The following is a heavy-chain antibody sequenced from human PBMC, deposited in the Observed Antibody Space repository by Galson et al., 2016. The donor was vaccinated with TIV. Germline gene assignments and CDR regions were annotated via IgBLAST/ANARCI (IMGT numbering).Heavy chain of an antibody. J-gene: IGHJ4*02. Sequence: SLRLSCAASGFNFDVRWMSWLRQVPGKELEWVGRIRSGSEAGTTDYAATVKGRITISRDDSKDTLYLQMNNLKIEDTAVYYCASVNTKDSFDSWGQGTLVSVSS. CDR2: IRSGSEAGTT. CDR1: GFNFDVRW. D-gene: IGHD2/OR15-2a*01. V-gene: IGHV3-15*01. CDR3: ASVNTKDSFDS.